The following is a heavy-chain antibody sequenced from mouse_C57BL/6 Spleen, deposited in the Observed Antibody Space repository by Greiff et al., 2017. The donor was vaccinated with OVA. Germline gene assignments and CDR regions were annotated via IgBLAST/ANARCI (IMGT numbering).Heavy chain of an antibody. Sequence: QVQLQQPGAELVMPGASVKLSCKASGYTFTSYWMHWVKQRPGQGLEWIGEIDPSDSYTNYNQKFKGKSTLTVDNYSSTAYMQLSGLTSEDSAVYYCARSAYGSSVDYWGQGTTLTVSS. CDR2: IDPSDSYT. CDR3: ARSAYGSSVDY. J-gene: IGHJ2*01. V-gene: IGHV1-69*01. D-gene: IGHD1-1*01. CDR1: GYTFTSYW.